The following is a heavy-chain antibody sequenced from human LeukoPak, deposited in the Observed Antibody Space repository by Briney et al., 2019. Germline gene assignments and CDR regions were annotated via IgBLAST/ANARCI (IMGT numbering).Heavy chain of an antibody. CDR1: GGSFSGYY. CDR3: ARKAGENCSSTSCAGGWFDP. CDR2: INHSGST. J-gene: IGHJ5*02. V-gene: IGHV4-34*01. Sequence: SETLSLTCAVYGGSFSGYYWSWIRQPPGKGLEWIGEINHSGSTNYNPSLKSRVTISVDTSKNQFSLKLSSVTAADTAVYYCARKAGENCSSTSCAGGWFDPWGQGTLVTVSS. D-gene: IGHD2-2*01.